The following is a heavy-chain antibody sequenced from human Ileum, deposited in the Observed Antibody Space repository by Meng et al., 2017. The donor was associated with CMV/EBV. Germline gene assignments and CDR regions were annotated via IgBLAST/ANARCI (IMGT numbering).Heavy chain of an antibody. D-gene: IGHD3-10*01. V-gene: IGHV3-30*18. CDR3: AKDLSPQYYYYYYYGMDV. CDR2: ISHDGSNK. Sequence: GGSLRLSCAASGFTFRSSWMHWVRQVPGKGLEWVAVISHDGSNKYYAASVKGRFTISRDNSKNTLYLQMNSLRAEDTAVYYCAKDLSPQYYYYYYYGMDVWGQGTTVTVSS. J-gene: IGHJ6*02. CDR1: GFTFRSSW.